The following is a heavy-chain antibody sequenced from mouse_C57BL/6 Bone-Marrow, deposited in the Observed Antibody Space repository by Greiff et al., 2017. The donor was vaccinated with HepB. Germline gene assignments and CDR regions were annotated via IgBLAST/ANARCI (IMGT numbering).Heavy chain of an antibody. Sequence: EVQRVESGGDLVKPGGSLKLSCAASGFTFSSSGMSWVRQTPDKRLEWVATISSGGSYTYSPDSVKGRFTISRDNAKNTLYLQMSSLKSEDTAMYYGARTDYNGSSRYMEDGGQGTTGTDSS. D-gene: IGHD1-1*01. V-gene: IGHV5-6*01. CDR3: ARTDYNGSSRYMED. CDR2: ISSGGSYT. CDR1: GFTFSSSG. J-gene: IGHJ4*01.